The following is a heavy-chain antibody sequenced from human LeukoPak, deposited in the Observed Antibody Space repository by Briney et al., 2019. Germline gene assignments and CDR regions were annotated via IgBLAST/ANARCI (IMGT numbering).Heavy chain of an antibody. D-gene: IGHD3-22*01. CDR2: INSDGSSK. CDR1: GLTFSSYW. CDR3: ARGVYYDSSGYYNPLNFDY. V-gene: IGHV3-74*01. J-gene: IGHJ4*02. Sequence: GGSLRLSCAASGLTFSSYWMHWVRQAPGKGLVWVSRINSDGSSKSYADSVKGRFTISRDNAKNTLYLQMNSLRAEDAAVYYCARGVYYDSSGYYNPLNFDYWGQGTLVTVSS.